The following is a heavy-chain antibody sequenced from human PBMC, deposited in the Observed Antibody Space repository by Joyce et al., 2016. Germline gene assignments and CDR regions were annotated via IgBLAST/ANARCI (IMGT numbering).Heavy chain of an antibody. Sequence: VQLQESGPGLVKPSETLSLTCDVSGDSISSGYFYGWVRQAPGKGLEWIANIYHNGKTYYNASLKSRVTISVDTSKNQLSLKLSSVTAADTAVYYCARDPQNFGFWGQGTLVIVSS. CDR2: IYHNGKT. CDR3: ARDPQNFGF. CDR1: GDSISSGYF. J-gene: IGHJ4*02. D-gene: IGHD2/OR15-2a*01. V-gene: IGHV4-38-2*02.